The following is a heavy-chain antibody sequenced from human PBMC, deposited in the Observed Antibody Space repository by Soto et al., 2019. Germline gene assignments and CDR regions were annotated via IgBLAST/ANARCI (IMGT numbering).Heavy chain of an antibody. CDR2: INHSGST. CDR1: GGSFSGYY. J-gene: IGHJ3*02. Sequence: QVQLQQWGAGLLKPSETLSLTCAVYGGSFSGYYWSWIRQPPGKGLEWIGEINHSGSTNYNPSLKCRVTISVDTSKNQLSLKLSSVTAADTAVYYCARAGYCSGGSCYPSKEIDAFDIWGQGTMVTVSS. CDR3: ARAGYCSGGSCYPSKEIDAFDI. D-gene: IGHD2-15*01. V-gene: IGHV4-34*01.